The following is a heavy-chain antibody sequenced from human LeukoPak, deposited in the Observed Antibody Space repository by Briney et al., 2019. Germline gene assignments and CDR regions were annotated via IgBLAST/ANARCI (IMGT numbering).Heavy chain of an antibody. CDR1: GFTFSNAW. Sequence: GGSLRLSCAASGFTFSNAWMNWVRQAPGKGLEWVGRIKSKTAGGTTDFAAPVKGRFSISRDDSQNMLYLQMNSLTSEDSAVYYCAQGSGQYYEYWGQGTLVTVSS. CDR3: AQGSGQYYEY. CDR2: IKSKTAGGTT. V-gene: IGHV3-15*07. J-gene: IGHJ4*02. D-gene: IGHD3-22*01.